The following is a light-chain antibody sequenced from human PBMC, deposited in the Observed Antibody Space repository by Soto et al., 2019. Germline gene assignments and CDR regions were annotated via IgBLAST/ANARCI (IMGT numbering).Light chain of an antibody. CDR2: KNN. V-gene: IGLV1-47*01. CDR1: TSNIETNF. Sequence: QSVLTQPPSTSGTPGQRVTISCSVSTSNIETNFFYWYQQLPGPASKLLIYKNNQRPSGVPDRFFVSKSGTAASLAISGLGSEDEADYYCASWDDSLSGDVVFGGGTKLTVL. CDR3: ASWDDSLSGDVV. J-gene: IGLJ2*01.